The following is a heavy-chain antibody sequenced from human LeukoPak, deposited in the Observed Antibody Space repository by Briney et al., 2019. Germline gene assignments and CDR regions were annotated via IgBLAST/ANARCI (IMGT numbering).Heavy chain of an antibody. Sequence: ASVKVSCKASGYTFTGYYMHWVRQAPGQGLEWMGWINPNSGGTNHAQKFQGRVTMTRDTSISTAYMELSRLRSDDTAVYYCARPITDYDSYGMDVWGQGTTVTVSS. CDR2: INPNSGGT. D-gene: IGHD3-3*01. J-gene: IGHJ6*02. CDR1: GYTFTGYY. CDR3: ARPITDYDSYGMDV. V-gene: IGHV1-2*02.